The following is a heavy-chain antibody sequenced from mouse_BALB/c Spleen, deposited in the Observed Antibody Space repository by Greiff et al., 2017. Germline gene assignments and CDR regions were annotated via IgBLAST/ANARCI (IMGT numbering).Heavy chain of an antibody. J-gene: IGHJ1*01. V-gene: IGHV7-3*02. CDR2: IRNKANGYTT. CDR3: ARVGGYFDV. CDR1: GFTFTDYY. Sequence: EVQVVESGGGLVQPGGSLRLSCATSGFTFTDYYMSWVRQPPGKALEWLGFIRNKANGYTTEYSASVKGRFTISRDNSQSILYLQMNTLRAEDSATYYCARVGGYFDVWGAGTTVTVSS.